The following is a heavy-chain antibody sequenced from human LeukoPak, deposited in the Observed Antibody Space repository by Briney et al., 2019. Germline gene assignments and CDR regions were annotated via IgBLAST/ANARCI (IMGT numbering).Heavy chain of an antibody. J-gene: IGHJ4*02. D-gene: IGHD3-22*01. CDR3: AAFPDSGVVVITDGQTSYFFEY. CDR2: IVVGSGNT. V-gene: IGHV1-58*01. Sequence: SVKVSCKASGFTFTSSAVQWVRQARGQRLGWIGWIVVGSGNTNYAQKFQERVTITRDMSTSTAYMELSSLRSEDTAVYYCAAFPDSGVVVITDGQTSYFFEYWGQGTLVTVSS. CDR1: GFTFTSSA.